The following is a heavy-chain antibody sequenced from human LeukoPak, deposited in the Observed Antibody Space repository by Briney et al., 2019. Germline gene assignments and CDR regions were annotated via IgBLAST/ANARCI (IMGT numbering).Heavy chain of an antibody. CDR2: ISSSGSTI. Sequence: GGSLRLSCAASGFTFSSYEMNWVRQAPGKGLEWVSYISSSGSTIYYADSVKGRFTVSRDNAENSLYLQMNSLRAEDTAVYYCARGSYRPDCWGQGTLVTVSS. CDR1: GFTFSSYE. D-gene: IGHD1-26*01. J-gene: IGHJ4*02. CDR3: ARGSYRPDC. V-gene: IGHV3-48*03.